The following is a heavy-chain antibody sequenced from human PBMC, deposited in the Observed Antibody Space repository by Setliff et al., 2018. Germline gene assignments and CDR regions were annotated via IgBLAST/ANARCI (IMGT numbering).Heavy chain of an antibody. D-gene: IGHD1-7*01. CDR3: AKPQVELRWGFES. CDR2: IYSGDRST. CDR1: GFTFSSYA. V-gene: IGHV3-23*03. Sequence: LRLSCAVSGFTFSSYAMSWVRQAPGKGLEWVSTIYSGDRSTFYTDSVKGRFTIFRDGSKNTLYLQMTSLRAEDTAVYYCAKPQVELRWGFESWGQGAPVTVSS. J-gene: IGHJ4*02.